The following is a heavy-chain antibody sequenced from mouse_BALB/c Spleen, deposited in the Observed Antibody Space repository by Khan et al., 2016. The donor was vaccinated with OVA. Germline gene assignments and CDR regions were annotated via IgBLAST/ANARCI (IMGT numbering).Heavy chain of an antibody. J-gene: IGHJ4*01. V-gene: IGHV2-6-5*01. CDR1: GFSLTDYD. CDR2: IWGGGNT. CDR3: AKGVWSYYFALDY. Sequence: QMQLEESGPGLVAPSQSLSITCTVSGFSLTDYDVSWIRQPPGKGLEWLGVIWGGGNTYYNSALKSRLSISKDNSKSQVFLKMNSLQTDDTARYYCAKGVWSYYFALDYWGQGTSVTVSS. D-gene: IGHD2-10*02.